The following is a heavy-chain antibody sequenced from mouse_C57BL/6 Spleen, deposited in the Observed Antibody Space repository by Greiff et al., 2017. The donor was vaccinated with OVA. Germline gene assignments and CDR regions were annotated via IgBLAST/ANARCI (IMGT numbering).Heavy chain of an antibody. V-gene: IGHV1-55*01. Sequence: QVQLQQPGAELVKPGASVKMSCKASGYTFTSYWITWVKQRPGQGLEWIGDIYPGSGSTNYNEKFKSKATLTVDTSSSTAYMQLSSLTSEDSAVYYCARSYYGNYYAMDYWGQGTSVTVSS. J-gene: IGHJ4*01. CDR2: IYPGSGST. D-gene: IGHD2-10*01. CDR1: GYTFTSYW. CDR3: ARSYYGNYYAMDY.